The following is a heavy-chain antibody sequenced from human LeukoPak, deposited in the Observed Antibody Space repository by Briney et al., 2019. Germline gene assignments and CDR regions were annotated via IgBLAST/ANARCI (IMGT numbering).Heavy chain of an antibody. D-gene: IGHD4-23*01. Sequence: GGSLRLSCAASGFTFSSFTMNWVRQAPGKGLEWVSYITSSSGTMYYADSVRGRFTISRDNSKNTLYLQMNSLRAEDTAVYYCAKDPKTTVVTIYYFDYWGQGTLVTVSS. CDR2: ITSSSGTM. J-gene: IGHJ4*02. CDR1: GFTFSSFT. V-gene: IGHV3-48*01. CDR3: AKDPKTTVVTIYYFDY.